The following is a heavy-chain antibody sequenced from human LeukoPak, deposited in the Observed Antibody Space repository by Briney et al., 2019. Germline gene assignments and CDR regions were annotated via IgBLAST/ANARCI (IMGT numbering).Heavy chain of an antibody. V-gene: IGHV4-59*08. J-gene: IGHJ4*02. D-gene: IGHD6-19*01. CDR1: GGSISSYY. Sequence: SSETLSLTCTVSGGSISSYYWSWIRQPPGKGLELIGFIYYSGSTSYNPSLKSRVTISVDTSKSQFSLELSSVIAADTAVYYCARRAYSSGFDYIDYWGQGTLVTVSS. CDR2: IYYSGST. CDR3: ARRAYSSGFDYIDY.